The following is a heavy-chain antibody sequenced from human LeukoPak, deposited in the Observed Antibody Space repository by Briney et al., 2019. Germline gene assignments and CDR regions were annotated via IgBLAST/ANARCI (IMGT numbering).Heavy chain of an antibody. CDR3: ARVLGEECGGDCARYYYYYYMDV. CDR1: GYSFSSFG. V-gene: IGHV1-2*02. J-gene: IGHJ6*03. Sequence: ASVKVSCKASGYSFSSFGISWLRQAPGQGLEWMGWINPNSGGTNYAQKFQGRVTMTRDTSISTAYMELSRLRSDDTAVYYCARVLGEECGGDCARYYYYYYMDVWGKGTTVTVSS. D-gene: IGHD2-21*02. CDR2: INPNSGGT.